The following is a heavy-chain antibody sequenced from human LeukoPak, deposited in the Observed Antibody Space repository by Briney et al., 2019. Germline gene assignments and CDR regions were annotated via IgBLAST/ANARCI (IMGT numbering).Heavy chain of an antibody. CDR2: INTLNGYT. J-gene: IGHJ4*02. Sequence: ASVKVSCKASGYTFSSYGISWVRHAPGQGLEWVGWINTLNGYTNFAQKLQGRVTMTTDTSTSTVYMELGSLRSDDTAVYYCARVGALTWAYYCDFWGQGTPVTVSS. CDR3: ARVGALTWAYYCDF. D-gene: IGHD3-10*01. CDR1: GYTFSSYG. V-gene: IGHV1-18*01.